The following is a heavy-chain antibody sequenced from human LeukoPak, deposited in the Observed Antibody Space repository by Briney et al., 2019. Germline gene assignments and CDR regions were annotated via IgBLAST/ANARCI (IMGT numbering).Heavy chain of an antibody. D-gene: IGHD6-25*01. CDR1: GFTFSSYA. Sequence: GGSLRLSCAASGFTFSSYAMSWVRQAPGKGLEWVSAISGSGSTYYADSVKGRFTISRDNSKNTLYLQMNSLRVEDTAVYYCTRAAKTDIDYWGQGTLVTVSS. CDR2: ISGSGST. V-gene: IGHV3-23*01. CDR3: TRAAKTDIDY. J-gene: IGHJ4*02.